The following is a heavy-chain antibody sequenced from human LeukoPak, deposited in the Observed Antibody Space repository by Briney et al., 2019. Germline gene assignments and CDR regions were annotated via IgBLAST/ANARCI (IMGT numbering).Heavy chain of an antibody. Sequence: SETLSLTCTVSGGSISSSSYYWGWIRQSPGKGLEGIGSIYYSGNTYYNPSLKSRVTISEDTSKNQFSLKLSSVTAADTAVYYCARERTLIVGARYWFDPWGQGTLVTVSS. CDR2: IYYSGNT. D-gene: IGHD1-26*01. J-gene: IGHJ5*02. V-gene: IGHV4-39*07. CDR1: GGSISSSSYY. CDR3: ARERTLIVGARYWFDP.